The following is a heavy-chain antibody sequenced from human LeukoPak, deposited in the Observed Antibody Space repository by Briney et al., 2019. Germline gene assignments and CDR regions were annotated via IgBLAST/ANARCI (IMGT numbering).Heavy chain of an antibody. Sequence: ASVKVSCKASGYTFTSYGISWVRQAPGQGLEWMGWISAYNGNTNYAQKFQGRVTITADESTSTAYMELSSLRSEDTAVYYCARDTRAALFEGHYYYMDVWGKGTTVTVSS. D-gene: IGHD6-13*01. J-gene: IGHJ6*03. V-gene: IGHV1-18*01. CDR2: ISAYNGNT. CDR1: GYTFTSYG. CDR3: ARDTRAALFEGHYYYMDV.